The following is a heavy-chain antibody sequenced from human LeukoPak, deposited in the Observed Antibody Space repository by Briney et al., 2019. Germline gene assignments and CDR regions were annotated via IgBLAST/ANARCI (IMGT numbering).Heavy chain of an antibody. D-gene: IGHD2-2*01. V-gene: IGHV4-59*11. J-gene: IGHJ4*02. Sequence: SETLSLTCTVSGGSISSHYWRWIRQPPGKGLEWLGYIYYSGSTNYNPSLKRRVTISVDTSKNQFSLKLSSVTAADTAVYYCARVGGLVPAAGYYFDYWGQGTLVTVSS. CDR1: GGSISSHY. CDR2: IYYSGST. CDR3: ARVGGLVPAAGYYFDY.